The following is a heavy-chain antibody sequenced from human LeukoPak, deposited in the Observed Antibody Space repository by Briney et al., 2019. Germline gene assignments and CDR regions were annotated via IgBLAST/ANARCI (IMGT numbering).Heavy chain of an antibody. Sequence: KTSETLSLTCTVSGGSIGVTNFYWGWFRQPPGKGLEWIGSIFYSGSTFYNPSFQSRITISVDTSKNQFSLKLGSVTAADTAVYYCTRYYYYYYYMDVWGKGTTVTVSS. CDR2: IFYSGST. CDR1: GGSIGVTNFY. V-gene: IGHV4-39*01. CDR3: TRYYYYYYYMDV. J-gene: IGHJ6*03.